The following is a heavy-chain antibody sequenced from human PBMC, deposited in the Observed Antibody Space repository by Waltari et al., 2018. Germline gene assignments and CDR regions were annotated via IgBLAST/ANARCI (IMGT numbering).Heavy chain of an antibody. CDR3: FASNSIDF. CDR2: IKHDGSEK. J-gene: IGHJ4*02. V-gene: IGHV3-7*01. Sequence: VQVVESGGGLVQPGGSLSISCAASGFTFSHYWLLWVLQAPGKGQELVANIKHDGSEKYYVDAVRGRFTISRDNAKNSLFLQMTSLRADDTAVYYCFASNSIDFWGQGIVVTVSS. CDR1: GFTFSHYW. D-gene: IGHD4-4*01.